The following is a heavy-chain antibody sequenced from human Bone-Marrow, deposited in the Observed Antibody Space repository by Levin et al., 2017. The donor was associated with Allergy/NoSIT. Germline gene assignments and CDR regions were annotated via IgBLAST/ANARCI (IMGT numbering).Heavy chain of an antibody. D-gene: IGHD1-14*01. V-gene: IGHV4-34*01. J-gene: IGHJ3*01. Sequence: ESLKISCALYGGSFSGHYWAWIRQPPGRGLEWIGEINHRGYATYNPSLMGRGAMSVDMSKRQASLTLTSLSAADTGVYYCARGGIAAGTTFDVWGQGTAVTVSS. CDR3: ARGGIAAGTTFDV. CDR1: GGSFSGHY. CDR2: INHRGYA.